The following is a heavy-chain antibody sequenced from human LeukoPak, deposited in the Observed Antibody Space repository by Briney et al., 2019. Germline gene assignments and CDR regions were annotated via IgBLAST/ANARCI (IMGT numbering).Heavy chain of an antibody. V-gene: IGHV3-48*03. CDR3: AREASSGDLEY. J-gene: IGHJ4*02. CDR2: ISSSAGTI. D-gene: IGHD4-17*01. CDR1: GFTFSSYE. Sequence: GGSLRLSCAASGFTFSSYEMNWVRQAPGKGLEWVSYISSSAGTIYYTDSVKGRFTISRDNAKNSLYLQMNSLRAEDTAVYYCAREASSGDLEYWGQGTLVAVSS.